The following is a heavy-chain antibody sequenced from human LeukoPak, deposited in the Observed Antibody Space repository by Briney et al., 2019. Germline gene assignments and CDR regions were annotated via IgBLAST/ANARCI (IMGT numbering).Heavy chain of an antibody. CDR3: ARQTYYYDSSPDY. CDR1: GGSFSGYY. CDR2: IYYSGST. D-gene: IGHD3-22*01. V-gene: IGHV4-34*01. Sequence: KASETLSLTCAVYGGSFSGYYWSWIRQPPGKGLEWIGSIYYSGSTYYNPSLKSRVTISVDTSKNQFSLKLSSVTAADAAVYYCARQTYYYDSSPDYWGQGTLVTVSS. J-gene: IGHJ4*02.